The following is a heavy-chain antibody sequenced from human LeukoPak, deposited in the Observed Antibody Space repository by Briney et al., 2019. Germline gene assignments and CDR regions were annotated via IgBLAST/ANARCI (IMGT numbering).Heavy chain of an antibody. CDR1: GFTFSSYE. Sequence: GGSLRLSCAASGFTFSSYEMNWVRQAPGKGLEWVSYIGPTSRPTFYADSVKGRFTISRDDAKNSLYLQMNSLRVEDTAVYYCARDRRYGSGNYFHYWYFDLWGRGTQVTVSS. CDR2: IGPTSRPT. CDR3: ARDRRYGSGNYFHYWYFDL. J-gene: IGHJ2*01. V-gene: IGHV3-48*03. D-gene: IGHD3-10*01.